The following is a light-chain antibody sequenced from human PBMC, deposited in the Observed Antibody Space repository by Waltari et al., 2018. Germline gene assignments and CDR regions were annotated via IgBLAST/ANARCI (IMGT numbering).Light chain of an antibody. CDR3: QQSFSNPPWT. Sequence: DIQMTQSPSSLSASVGDRVTVTCRASQYINKYLNWYQQKPGKAPKLLIFAASTLQSGVPSRFSGSGSGTDFTLTISNLQDEDFATYYCQQSFSNPPWTFGQGTKVETK. CDR2: AAS. CDR1: QYINKY. J-gene: IGKJ1*01. V-gene: IGKV1-39*01.